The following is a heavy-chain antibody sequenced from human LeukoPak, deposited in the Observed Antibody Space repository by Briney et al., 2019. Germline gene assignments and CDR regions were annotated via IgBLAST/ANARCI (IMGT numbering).Heavy chain of an antibody. CDR2: FYHRESI. V-gene: IGHV4-61*05. CDR1: VGSLSSICYL. D-gene: IGHD3-10*01. CDR3: ARGFGSGSYSLAAFDI. Sequence: SQSLSLTCTVSVGSLSSICYLWGWIRQPPGKGLEWVGHFYHRESINYRPSLHSRVTISLDASKNQLSLNLTAVTAPDTAVFHGARGFGSGSYSLAAFDIWGQGTMVTVSS. J-gene: IGHJ3*02.